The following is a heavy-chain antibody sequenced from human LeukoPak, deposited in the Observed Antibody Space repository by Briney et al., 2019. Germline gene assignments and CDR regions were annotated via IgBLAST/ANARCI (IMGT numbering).Heavy chain of an antibody. Sequence: GGSLRLSCTASGFTFGDHAMSWVRQAPGKGLEWVGFIRSKAYRGTAEYAASVKGRFTISRDDSKSIAYLQMNSLRVDDTALYFCARSVPEPRAGMGPLDYWGQGTPVTVSS. CDR3: ARSVPEPRAGMGPLDY. CDR1: GFTFGDHA. CDR2: IRSKAYRGTA. J-gene: IGHJ4*02. V-gene: IGHV3-49*04. D-gene: IGHD1-1*01.